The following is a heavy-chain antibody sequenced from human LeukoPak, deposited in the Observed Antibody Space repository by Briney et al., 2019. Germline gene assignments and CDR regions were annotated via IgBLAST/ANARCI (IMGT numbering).Heavy chain of an antibody. J-gene: IGHJ4*02. CDR1: GFTFNSNW. V-gene: IGHV3-7*01. Sequence: GGSLRLSCAASGFTFNSNWMSWVRQAPGKGLEWVANIKQDGSEKYYVDSVEGRFTISRDNAKNSLSLQMNSLRAEDTAVYYCARDKYYDRYFDSWGQGTLVTVS. CDR2: IKQDGSEK. D-gene: IGHD3-22*01. CDR3: ARDKYYDRYFDS.